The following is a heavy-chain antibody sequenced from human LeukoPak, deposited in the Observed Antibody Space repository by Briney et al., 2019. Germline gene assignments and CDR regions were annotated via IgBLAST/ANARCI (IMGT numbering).Heavy chain of an antibody. Sequence: GASVKVSCKASGYTFTGYYMHWVRQAPGQGLEWMGWINPDSGDTKYAQNFQGRVTMTRDTSSDIAYMDLYSLRSDDTALYYCARDMGSDDTGYNWFDPWGQGTLVTVSS. CDR3: ARDMGSDDTGYNWFDP. J-gene: IGHJ5*02. CDR1: GYTFTGYY. D-gene: IGHD3-9*01. V-gene: IGHV1-2*02. CDR2: INPDSGDT.